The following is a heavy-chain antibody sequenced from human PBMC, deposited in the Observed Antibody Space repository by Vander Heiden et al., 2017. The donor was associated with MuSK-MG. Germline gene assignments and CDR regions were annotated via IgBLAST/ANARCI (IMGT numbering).Heavy chain of an antibody. J-gene: IGHJ6*02. Sequence: EVQLVQSGAEVKKPGESLRISCKGSGYSFTSHWISWVRQMPGKGLEWMGRIDPSDSYTNYSPSFQGHVTISADKSISTAYLQWSSLKASDTAMYYCASPSADCSSSTSCYFNGMDVWGQGTTVTVSS. CDR3: ASPSADCSSSTSCYFNGMDV. V-gene: IGHV5-10-1*01. CDR1: GYSFTSHW. CDR2: IDPSDSYT. D-gene: IGHD2-2*01.